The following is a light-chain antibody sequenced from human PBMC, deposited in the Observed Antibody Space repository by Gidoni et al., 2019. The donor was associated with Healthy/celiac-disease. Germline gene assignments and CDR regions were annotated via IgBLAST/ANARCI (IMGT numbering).Light chain of an antibody. V-gene: IGLV2-11*01. Sequence: QSALTQPRSVSGSPGQSVTISCTGTSSDVGGYNYVSWYQQHPGKAPKLIIYDVSKRPSGVPDRFSGSKSGNTASLTISGLQAEDEADYYCCSYAGSYTFEVFGGGTKLTV. CDR3: CSYAGSYTFEV. J-gene: IGLJ2*01. CDR2: DVS. CDR1: SSDVGGYNY.